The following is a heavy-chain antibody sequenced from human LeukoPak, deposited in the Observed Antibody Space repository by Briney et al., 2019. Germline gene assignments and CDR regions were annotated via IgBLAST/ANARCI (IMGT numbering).Heavy chain of an antibody. V-gene: IGHV3-48*04. CDR3: ARDYYDSSGYDLVDDAFDI. D-gene: IGHD3-22*01. J-gene: IGHJ3*02. CDR1: GFTFSSYS. CDR2: ISSSGSTI. Sequence: QAGGSLRLSCAASGFTFSSYSMNWVRQAPGKGLEWVSYISSSGSTIYYADSVKGRFTISRDNAKNSLYLQMNSLRAEDTAVYYCARDYYDSSGYDLVDDAFDIWGQGTMVTVSS.